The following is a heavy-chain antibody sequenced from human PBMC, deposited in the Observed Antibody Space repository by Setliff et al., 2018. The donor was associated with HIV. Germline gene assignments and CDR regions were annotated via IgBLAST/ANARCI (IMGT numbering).Heavy chain of an antibody. CDR3: ASELTGRIDAFDI. CDR1: GGSISSYY. V-gene: IGHV4-4*08. CDR2: IYPSGST. J-gene: IGHJ3*02. D-gene: IGHD7-27*01. Sequence: SETLSLTCTVSGGSISSYYWSWIRQPPGKGLEWIGYIYPSGSTNYNPSLKSRVTISVDTSKNQFSLKLCSVTAADTAVYYCASELTGRIDAFDIWGQGTMVTVS.